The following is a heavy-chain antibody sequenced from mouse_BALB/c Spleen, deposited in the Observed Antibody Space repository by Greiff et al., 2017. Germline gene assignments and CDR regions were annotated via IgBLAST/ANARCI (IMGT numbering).Heavy chain of an antibody. CDR1: GFTFSSFG. CDR3: ARDGGSWFAY. D-gene: IGHD2-3*01. V-gene: IGHV5-17*02. J-gene: IGHJ3*01. CDR2: ISSGSSTI. Sequence: EVQLVESGGGLVQPGGSRKLSCAASGFTFSSFGMHWVRQAPEKGLEWVAYISSGSSTIYYADTVKGRFTISRDNPKNTLFLQMSSLKSEDTAMYYCARDGGSWFAYWGQGTLVTVSA.